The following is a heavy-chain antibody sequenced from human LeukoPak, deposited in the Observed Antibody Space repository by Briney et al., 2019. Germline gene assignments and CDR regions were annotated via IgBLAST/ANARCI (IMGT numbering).Heavy chain of an antibody. CDR1: GFTFSSYA. J-gene: IGHJ4*02. Sequence: GGSLKLSCAASGFTFSSYAMSWVRQAPGKGLEWVSVIYSGGSTYYADSVKGRFTISRDNSKNTLYLQMNSLRAEDTAVYYCARSEYRYVDTAMVPYYWGQGTLVTVSS. D-gene: IGHD5-18*01. CDR2: IYSGGST. CDR3: ARSEYRYVDTAMVPYY. V-gene: IGHV3-66*01.